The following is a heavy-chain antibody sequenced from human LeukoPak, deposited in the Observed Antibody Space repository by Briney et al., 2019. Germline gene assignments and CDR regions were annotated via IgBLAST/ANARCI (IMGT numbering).Heavy chain of an antibody. J-gene: IGHJ4*02. CDR2: IKEDGSEK. D-gene: IGHD3-22*01. CDR3: AKVFSVYYYDSSGRGFDY. V-gene: IGHV3-7*03. CDR1: EFTFSNYW. Sequence: GGSLRLSCAASEFTFSNYWMSWVRQAPGKGLEWVANIKEDGSEKYYVDSVKGRFTISRDNAKNSLYLQMNSLRAEDTAVYYCAKVFSVYYYDSSGRGFDYWGQGTLVTVSS.